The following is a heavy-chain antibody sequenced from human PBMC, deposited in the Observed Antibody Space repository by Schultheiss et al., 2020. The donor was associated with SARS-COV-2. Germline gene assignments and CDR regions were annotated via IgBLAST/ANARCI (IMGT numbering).Heavy chain of an antibody. Sequence: ASVKVSCKASGGTFSSYAISWVRQAPGQGLEWMGIINPSGGSTSYAQKFQGRVTMTRDTSTSTVYMELSSLKTEDTAVYYCTTHSSSWYILRFWGQGTLVTVSS. CDR2: INPSGGST. J-gene: IGHJ4*02. V-gene: IGHV1-46*01. CDR1: GGTFSSYA. D-gene: IGHD6-13*01. CDR3: TTHSSSWYILRF.